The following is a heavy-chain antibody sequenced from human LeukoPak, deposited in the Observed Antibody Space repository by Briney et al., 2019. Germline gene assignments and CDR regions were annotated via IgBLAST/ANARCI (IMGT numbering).Heavy chain of an antibody. CDR3: AKSRRSGWSSFDY. Sequence: GGSLRLSCAASGFTVSTYYMTWVRQAPGKGLECVSVIYSGGSTYYADSVKGRFTISRDNSKNTLYLQMNSLTVEDTAVYYCAKSRRSGWSSFDYWGQGTLVTVSS. D-gene: IGHD6-19*01. V-gene: IGHV3-53*01. CDR2: IYSGGST. J-gene: IGHJ4*02. CDR1: GFTVSTYY.